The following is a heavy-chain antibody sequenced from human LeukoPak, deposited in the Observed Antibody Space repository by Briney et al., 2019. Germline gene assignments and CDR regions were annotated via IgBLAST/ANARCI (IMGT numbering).Heavy chain of an antibody. CDR1: GFTFSSYG. J-gene: IGHJ3*02. Sequence: GGSLRLSCAASGFTFSSYGMHWVRQAPGKGLEWVAFIRYDGSNKYYADSVKGRFTISRDNSKNTLYLQMNSLRAEDTAVYYCAKEGVSFPQRSSADPIVVVPAANEGRAFDIWGQGTMVTVSS. CDR3: AKEGVSFPQRSSADPIVVVPAANEGRAFDI. D-gene: IGHD2-2*01. CDR2: IRYDGSNK. V-gene: IGHV3-30*02.